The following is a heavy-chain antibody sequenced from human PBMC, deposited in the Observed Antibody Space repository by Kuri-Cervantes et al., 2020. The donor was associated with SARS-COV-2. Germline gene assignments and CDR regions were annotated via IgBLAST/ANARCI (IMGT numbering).Heavy chain of an antibody. CDR3: AREVRTVGYYYYMDV. J-gene: IGHJ6*03. D-gene: IGHD4-23*01. V-gene: IGHV3-53*01. CDR1: GFTFSSYA. CDR2: IYSGGST. Sequence: GGSLRLSCAASGFTFSSYAMHWVRQAPGKGLGWVSVIYSGGSTYYADSVKGRFTISRDNSKNTLYLQMNSLRAEDTAVYYCAREVRTVGYYYYMDVWGKGTTVTVSS.